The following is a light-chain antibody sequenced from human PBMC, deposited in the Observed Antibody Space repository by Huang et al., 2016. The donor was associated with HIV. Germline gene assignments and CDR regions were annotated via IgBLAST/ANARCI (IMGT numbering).Light chain of an antibody. V-gene: IGKV1D-8*01. J-gene: IGKJ4*02. CDR3: QQYYAFPLT. Sequence: VIWLTQSPSLLSASTGDRVTISCRMSHDISSFLAWYQQKPGKAPELIMFAASALQSGVPSRINGSGSGTDFTRSINCLQCEDFATYYCQQYYAFPLTFGGGTKVEIK. CDR1: HDISSF. CDR2: AAS.